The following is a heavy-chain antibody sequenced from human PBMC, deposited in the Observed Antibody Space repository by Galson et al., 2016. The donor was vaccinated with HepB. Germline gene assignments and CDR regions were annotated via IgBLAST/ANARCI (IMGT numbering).Heavy chain of an antibody. D-gene: IGHD3-3*01. CDR3: ASGSWSGYAPFDY. CDR2: INGDGSGV. CDR1: GLTFSRYW. V-gene: IGHV3-74*01. Sequence: SLRLSCAASGLTFSRYWKHWVRQAPGKGLAWVSRINGDGSGVNYTDSVKGRFTISRDNARNTLYLQMNSLRADDTAVYFCASGSWSGYAPFDYWGQGIQVAVST. J-gene: IGHJ4*02.